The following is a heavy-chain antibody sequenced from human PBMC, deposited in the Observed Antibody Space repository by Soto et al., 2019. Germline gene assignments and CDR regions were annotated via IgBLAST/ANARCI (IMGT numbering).Heavy chain of an antibody. Sequence: QVQLVQSGGEVAKPGASVKVSCKASGYTFTNYGINWVRQAPGLGLEWMGWINVYNGKTNYAQKFQARVTMTTDTSTNSFYMELRSLRSDYTAVYYWARGPDTTSFDYWGQGTLVIVSS. CDR2: INVYNGKT. J-gene: IGHJ4*02. CDR3: ARGPDTTSFDY. D-gene: IGHD1-1*01. V-gene: IGHV1-18*01. CDR1: GYTFTNYG.